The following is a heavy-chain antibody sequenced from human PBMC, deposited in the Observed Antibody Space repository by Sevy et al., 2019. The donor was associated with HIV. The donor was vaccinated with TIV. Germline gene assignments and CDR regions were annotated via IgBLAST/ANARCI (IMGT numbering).Heavy chain of an antibody. CDR3: ARPIAAAGTWFPNWFDP. CDR2: INPNSGNT. Sequence: ASVKVSCKASGYTFASYDINWVRQATGHGLEWMGWINPNSGNTGYAQKFQGRVTMTRNTSISTAYMELSSLRSEDTAVYYCARPIAAAGTWFPNWFDPWGQGTLVTVSS. J-gene: IGHJ5*02. D-gene: IGHD6-13*01. V-gene: IGHV1-8*01. CDR1: GYTFASYD.